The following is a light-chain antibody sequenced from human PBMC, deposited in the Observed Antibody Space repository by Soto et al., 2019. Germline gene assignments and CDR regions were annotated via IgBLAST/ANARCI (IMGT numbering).Light chain of an antibody. Sequence: QSALTQPRSVSGSPGRSVTISCTGTSSDVGGYNYVSWYQQHPGKAPKLMIYDVSERPSGVPDRFSGSKSGNTASLTISGLQAEDEADYYCCSYAGSYTFVFAPGTKLTVL. J-gene: IGLJ1*01. CDR1: SSDVGGYNY. CDR3: CSYAGSYTFV. CDR2: DVS. V-gene: IGLV2-11*01.